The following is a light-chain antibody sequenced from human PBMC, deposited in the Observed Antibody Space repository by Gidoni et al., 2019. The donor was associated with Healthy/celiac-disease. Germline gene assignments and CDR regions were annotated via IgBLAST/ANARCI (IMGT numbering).Light chain of an antibody. V-gene: IGLV3-1*01. Sequence: SYELTQPPSVSVSPGQTASITCSGDKLGEKYACWYQQKPGQSPVLVIYQDSKRPSGIPERFSGSNSGNTATLTISGIQAMDEADYYCQAWDSSTVVFGGGTKLTVL. CDR1: KLGEKY. J-gene: IGLJ2*01. CDR2: QDS. CDR3: QAWDSSTVV.